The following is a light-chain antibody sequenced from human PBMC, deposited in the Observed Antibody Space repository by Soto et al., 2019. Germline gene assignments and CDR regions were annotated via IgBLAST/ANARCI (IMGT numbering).Light chain of an antibody. Sequence: EIVLTQSPGTLSLSPGERATLSCRASQSVTNNYLAWYQHKPGQAPRLLIYGASSRATGIPDRFSGSGSGTDLTLTITRLEPEDFALNYCQQYGTSPWTFGQGTQVEIK. CDR3: QQYGTSPWT. J-gene: IGKJ1*01. V-gene: IGKV3-20*01. CDR2: GAS. CDR1: QSVTNNY.